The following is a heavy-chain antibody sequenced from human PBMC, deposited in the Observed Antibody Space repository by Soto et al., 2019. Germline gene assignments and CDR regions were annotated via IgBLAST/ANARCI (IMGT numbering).Heavy chain of an antibody. CDR1: GGAFSGYT. D-gene: IGHD2-15*01. CDR2: LIPAVGQA. CDR3: AGGAVHTPTWMGA. J-gene: IGHJ5*02. Sequence: QVQLVQSGAEVKKPGSSMKVSCKASGGAFSGYTFNWVRQAPGQGLEWMGRLIPAVGQANNAQKFQGRLTMPADESASTVYMDLTSLTSEDTAVYFCAGGAVHTPTWMGAWGQGTLVTVSS. V-gene: IGHV1-69*08.